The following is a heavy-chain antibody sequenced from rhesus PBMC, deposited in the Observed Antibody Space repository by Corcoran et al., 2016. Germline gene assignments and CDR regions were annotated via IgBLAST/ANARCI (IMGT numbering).Heavy chain of an antibody. CDR2: IGGSSGST. J-gene: IGHJ4*01. V-gene: IGHV4-169*01. Sequence: QLQLQESGPGLVKPSETLSLTCAVPGGSISSSYWSWIRQAPGMGLEWIGYIGGSSGSTNYNPSLKSRVTLSVDTSKNQLSLKLSSVTAADTALYYCARKVFGLLSGYDSWGQGVLVTVSS. D-gene: IGHD3-3*01. CDR1: GGSISSSY. CDR3: ARKVFGLLSGYDS.